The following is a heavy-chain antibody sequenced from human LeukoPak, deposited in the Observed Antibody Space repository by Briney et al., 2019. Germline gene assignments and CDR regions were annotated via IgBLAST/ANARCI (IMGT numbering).Heavy chain of an antibody. J-gene: IGHJ6*03. D-gene: IGHD1-26*01. Sequence: GGSLRLSCAASGLTFSDYYMSWIRQAPGKGLEWVSYISSSGSTIYYADSVKGRFTISRDNAENSLYLQMDSLGPEDTAVYYCARDPYSGNYGNYYYYYMDVWGKGTTVTISS. V-gene: IGHV3-11*04. CDR3: ARDPYSGNYGNYYYYYMDV. CDR1: GLTFSDYY. CDR2: ISSSGSTI.